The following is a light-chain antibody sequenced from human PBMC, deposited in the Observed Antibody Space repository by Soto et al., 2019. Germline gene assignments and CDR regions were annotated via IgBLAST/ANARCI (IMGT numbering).Light chain of an antibody. CDR3: QQFSSYPLT. J-gene: IGKJ4*01. CDR1: QSVSSTY. CDR2: DAP. V-gene: IGKV3-20*01. Sequence: EIVLTQSPGTLSLSPGERATLSGMASQSVSSTYLAWYQQKPGQAPRLLIYDAPSRATGIPDRFSGGGSGTDFTLTISRLEPEDFAVYYCQQFSSYPLTFGGGTKVDI.